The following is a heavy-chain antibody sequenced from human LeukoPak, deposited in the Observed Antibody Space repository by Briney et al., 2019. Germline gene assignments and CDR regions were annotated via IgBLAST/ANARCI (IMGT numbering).Heavy chain of an antibody. CDR1: GFTFDEYA. J-gene: IGHJ4*02. D-gene: IGHD6-19*01. CDR3: AKDNIRIVVAGTIDY. Sequence: GGSLRLSCTASGFTFDEYAMHWVRQAPGKGLEWVSGISWNSGSKGYAGSVKGRFTISRDNAKNSLYLQMNSLRSEVTALYYCAKDNIRIVVAGTIDYWGQGTLVTVSS. V-gene: IGHV3-9*01. CDR2: ISWNSGSK.